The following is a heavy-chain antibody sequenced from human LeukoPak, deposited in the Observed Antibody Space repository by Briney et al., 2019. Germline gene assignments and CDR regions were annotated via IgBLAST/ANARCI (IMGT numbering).Heavy chain of an antibody. J-gene: IGHJ4*02. D-gene: IGHD6-19*01. CDR3: TTGRVQGEAVAGTGGFDY. CDR1: GFTFSNAW. V-gene: IGHV3-15*01. Sequence: GGSLRLSCAVSGFTFSNAWMSWVRQAPGKGLEWVGRIKSKTDGGTTDYAAPVKGRFTISRDDSKSTLYLQMNSLTTEDTAVYYCTTGRVQGEAVAGTGGFDYWGQGTLVTVSS. CDR2: IKSKTDGGTT.